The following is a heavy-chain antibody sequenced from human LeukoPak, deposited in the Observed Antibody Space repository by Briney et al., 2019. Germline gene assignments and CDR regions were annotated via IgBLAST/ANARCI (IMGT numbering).Heavy chain of an antibody. CDR3: ARALYSSGWYGVSPGV. Sequence: GGSLRLSCAASGFTFSDYYMSWIRQAPGKGLEWVSYISSSGSTIYYADSVKGRFTISRDNAKNTLYLQMNSLRAEDTAVYYCARALYSSGWYGVSPGVWGQGTTVTVSS. D-gene: IGHD6-19*01. J-gene: IGHJ6*02. V-gene: IGHV3-11*04. CDR1: GFTFSDYY. CDR2: ISSSGSTI.